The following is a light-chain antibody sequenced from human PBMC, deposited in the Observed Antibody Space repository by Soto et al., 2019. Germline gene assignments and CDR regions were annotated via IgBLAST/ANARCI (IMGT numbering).Light chain of an antibody. J-gene: IGKJ5*01. V-gene: IGKV3-20*01. Sequence: SVLTQSPGTLSLSPGETATLCCRANQSVSNNYLAWYQQKPGQAPRLLIYGASNRATGIPDRFSGSGSGTDFTLTISRLEPEDFAVYYCKLSQQRSSGPPIAFAQGTRLEIK. CDR2: GAS. CDR3: KLSQQRSSGPPIA. CDR1: QSVSNNY.